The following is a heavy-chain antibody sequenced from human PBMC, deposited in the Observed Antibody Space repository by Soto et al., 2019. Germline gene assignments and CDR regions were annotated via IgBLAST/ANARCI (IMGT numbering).Heavy chain of an antibody. V-gene: IGHV4-30-2*06. CDR1: GGSISSSGYS. CDR3: ARGIVYSLWSGYFDF. Sequence: SETLSLTCAVSGGSISSSGYSWNWIRQSPGKGLEWIGYIYHSGSTNYSPSLKSRLTISLDGSKNQFSLKLNSVTAADTAVYYCARGIVYSLWSGYFDFWGQGSLVSVSS. J-gene: IGHJ4*02. CDR2: IYHSGST. D-gene: IGHD3-3*01.